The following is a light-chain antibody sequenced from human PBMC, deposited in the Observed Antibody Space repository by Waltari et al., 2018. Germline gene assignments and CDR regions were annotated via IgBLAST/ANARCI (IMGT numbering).Light chain of an antibody. CDR3: QHYGRSPRFT. J-gene: IGKJ3*01. CDR1: QSVSSRH. CDR2: GAS. Sequence: EIVLTQSPGALSLSPGERATLSCRASQSVSSRHLAWYQQKPGQAPRLLISGASSRATGIPYRFSGSGSGTDFTLTISRLEPEDFAVYYCQHYGRSPRFTFGPGTKVDMK. V-gene: IGKV3-20*01.